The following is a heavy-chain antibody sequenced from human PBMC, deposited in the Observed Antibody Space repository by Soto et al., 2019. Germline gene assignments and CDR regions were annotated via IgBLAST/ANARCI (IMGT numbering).Heavy chain of an antibody. D-gene: IGHD3-22*01. CDR2: IIPIFGTA. Sequence: SVKVSCKASGGTFSSYAISWVRQAPGQGLEWMGGIIPIFGTANYAQKFQGRVTITADESTSTAYMGLSSLRSEDTAVYYCARDASLYYYDSSGPQSYNWFDPWGQGTLVTVS. CDR1: GGTFSSYA. J-gene: IGHJ5*02. V-gene: IGHV1-69*13. CDR3: ARDASLYYYDSSGPQSYNWFDP.